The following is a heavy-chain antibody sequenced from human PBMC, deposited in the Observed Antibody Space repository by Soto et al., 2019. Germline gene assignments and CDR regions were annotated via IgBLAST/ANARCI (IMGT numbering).Heavy chain of an antibody. J-gene: IGHJ6*02. Sequence: PGGSLRLSCTASGFTFGDYAMSWFRQAPGKGLEWVGFIRSKAYGGTTEYAASVKGRFTISRDDSKSIAYLQMNSLKTEDTAVYYCTRGYWVVVVAAGGYYYYGMDVWGQGTTVTVSS. CDR1: GFTFGDYA. V-gene: IGHV3-49*03. CDR3: TRGYWVVVVAAGGYYYYGMDV. CDR2: IRSKAYGGTT. D-gene: IGHD2-15*01.